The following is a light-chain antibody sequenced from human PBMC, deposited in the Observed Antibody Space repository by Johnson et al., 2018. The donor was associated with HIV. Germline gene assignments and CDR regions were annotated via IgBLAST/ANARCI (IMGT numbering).Light chain of an antibody. J-gene: IGLJ1*01. V-gene: IGLV1-51*01. CDR3: GAWDSGLTAGV. Sequence: QLVLTKPPSVSAAPGQKVTISCSGSSSNIGSNFVSWYQQLPGTAPKLLIYDNDKRPSGIPDRFSGSRSGTSATLGITGLQTGDEADYYCGAWDSGLTAGVFGTGTKVTVL. CDR2: DND. CDR1: SSNIGSNF.